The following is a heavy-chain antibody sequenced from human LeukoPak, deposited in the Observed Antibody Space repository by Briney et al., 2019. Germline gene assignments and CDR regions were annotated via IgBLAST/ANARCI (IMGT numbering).Heavy chain of an antibody. D-gene: IGHD3-22*01. Sequence: PSETLSLTCTVSGGSISSYYWSWIRQPPGKGLEWIGYIYYSGSTNYNPSLKSRVTMSVDTSKDQFSLKLSSVTAADTAVYYCARDKDYFDSGGAFDIWGQGTMVTVSS. CDR2: IYYSGST. J-gene: IGHJ3*02. V-gene: IGHV4-59*01. CDR1: GGSISSYY. CDR3: ARDKDYFDSGGAFDI.